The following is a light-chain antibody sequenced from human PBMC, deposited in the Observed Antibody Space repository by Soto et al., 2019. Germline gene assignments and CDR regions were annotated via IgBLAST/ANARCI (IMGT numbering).Light chain of an antibody. CDR2: DTS. V-gene: IGKV3D-20*02. J-gene: IGKJ5*01. Sequence: DIVLTQSPGTLSLSPGERATLSCRASRSVSSSYLAWYQQKPGQAPSLLIYDTSSRATGIPARFSGTGSGTDFTLTINNLEPEDFAVYYCQVRTNWSIAFGRGTRLEIK. CDR1: RSVSSSY. CDR3: QVRTNWSIA.